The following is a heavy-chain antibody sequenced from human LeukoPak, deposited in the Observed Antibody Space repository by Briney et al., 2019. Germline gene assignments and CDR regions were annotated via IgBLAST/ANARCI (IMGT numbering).Heavy chain of an antibody. Sequence: PGGSLRLSCAASGFTFSSYSMNWVRQAPGKGLEWVSSISSSSSYIYYAASVKGRFTISRDNAKNSLYLQMNSLRAEDTAVYYCARDRSFDYWGQGTLVTVSS. CDR1: GFTFSSYS. V-gene: IGHV3-21*01. CDR3: ARDRSFDY. CDR2: ISSSSSYI. J-gene: IGHJ4*02.